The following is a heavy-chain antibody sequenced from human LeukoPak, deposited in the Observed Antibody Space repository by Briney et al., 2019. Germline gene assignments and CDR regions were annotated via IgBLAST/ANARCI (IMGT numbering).Heavy chain of an antibody. CDR1: GGSISSSSYY. Sequence: SETLSLTCTVSGGSISSSSYYWGWIRQPPGKGLEWIGSIYYSGSTYYNPSLKSRVTISVDTSKNQFSLKLSSVTAADTAVYYCARVPGYSSSWSYYYYYYMDVWGKGTTVTVSS. D-gene: IGHD6-13*01. CDR3: ARVPGYSSSWSYYYYYYMDV. J-gene: IGHJ6*03. V-gene: IGHV4-39*07. CDR2: IYYSGST.